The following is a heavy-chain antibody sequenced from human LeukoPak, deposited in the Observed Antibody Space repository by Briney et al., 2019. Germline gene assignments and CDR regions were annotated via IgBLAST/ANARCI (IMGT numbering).Heavy chain of an antibody. J-gene: IGHJ6*03. CDR3: ARGRLREPRALYYYMDV. V-gene: IGHV4-34*01. D-gene: IGHD1-26*01. CDR2: NNHSGST. CDR1: GASFNDYS. Sequence: SETLSLTCAVYGASFNDYSWTWIRQPPGKGLEWIGENNHSGSTNYHPSLKTRVTISVDTSKNQFSLNLTSVTAADTAVYYCARGRLREPRALYYYMDVWGKGTTVTVS.